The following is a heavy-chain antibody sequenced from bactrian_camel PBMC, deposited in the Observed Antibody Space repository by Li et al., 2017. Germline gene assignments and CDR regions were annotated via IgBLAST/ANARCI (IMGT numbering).Heavy chain of an antibody. J-gene: IGHJ4*01. V-gene: IGHV3S26*01. CDR1: GATASSYC. Sequence: VQLVESGGGSVQAGRSLRLSCAASGATASSYCLGWVRQAPGKERVGVASIDSGESPTYAESVKGRFTISLDNAENTLYLQMEHLNAEDTAMYYCAADEYNLGLARSYTYWGQGTQVTVS. D-gene: IGHD5*01. CDR3: AADEYNLGLARSYTY. CDR2: IDSGESP.